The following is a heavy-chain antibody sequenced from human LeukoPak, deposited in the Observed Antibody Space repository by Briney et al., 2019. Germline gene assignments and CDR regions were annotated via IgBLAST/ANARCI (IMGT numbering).Heavy chain of an antibody. J-gene: IGHJ4*02. V-gene: IGHV3-23*01. Sequence: PGGSLRLSCAASGFTFSSYAMSCVRQAPGKGLEWVSAISGSGGSTYYADSVKGRFTISRDNSKNTLYLQMNSLRAEDTAVYYCAKDLGSVTTSLVWDQGTLATVSS. CDR1: GFTFSSYA. D-gene: IGHD4-17*01. CDR2: ISGSGGST. CDR3: AKDLGSVTTSLV.